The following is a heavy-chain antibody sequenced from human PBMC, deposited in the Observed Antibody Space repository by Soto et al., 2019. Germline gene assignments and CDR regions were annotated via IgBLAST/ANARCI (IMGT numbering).Heavy chain of an antibody. CDR2: IWYDGSNK. CDR3: ARSRGIAVAGT. V-gene: IGHV3-33*01. Sequence: GGSLRLSCAASGFTFSSYGMHWVRQAPGKGLEWVAVIWYDGSNKYYADSVKGRFTISRDNSKNTLYLQMNSLRAEDTAVYYCARSRGIAVAGTWGQGTLVTVSS. J-gene: IGHJ4*02. D-gene: IGHD6-19*01. CDR1: GFTFSSYG.